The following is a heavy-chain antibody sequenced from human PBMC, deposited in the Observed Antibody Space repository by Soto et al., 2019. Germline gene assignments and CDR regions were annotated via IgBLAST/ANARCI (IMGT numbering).Heavy chain of an antibody. Sequence: QVQLVQSGAEVKKPGSSVRVSCKASGDTFNFYSINWVRQAPGLGLEWMGRINPILSMSNYAPRFQGRVTMSADKSTSTAYMELSSVRSEDTAMYYCASSYGSGYRAFDSWVQGALVTVSS. J-gene: IGHJ4*02. CDR1: GDTFNFYS. V-gene: IGHV1-69*02. D-gene: IGHD3-10*01. CDR3: ASSYGSGYRAFDS. CDR2: INPILSMS.